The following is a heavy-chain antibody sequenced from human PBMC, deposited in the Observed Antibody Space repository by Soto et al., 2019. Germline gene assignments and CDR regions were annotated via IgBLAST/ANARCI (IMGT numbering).Heavy chain of an antibody. J-gene: IGHJ4*02. CDR1: GFPVSSNY. V-gene: IGHV3-66*01. CDR3: ARSDFWSGYYGY. Sequence: PGGSLRLSCAASGFPVSSNYMSWVRQAPGKGLEWVSVIYSGGSTYYADSVKGRFTISRDNSKNTLYLQMNSLRAEDTAVYYCARSDFWSGYYGYWGQGTLVTVSS. D-gene: IGHD3-3*01. CDR2: IYSGGST.